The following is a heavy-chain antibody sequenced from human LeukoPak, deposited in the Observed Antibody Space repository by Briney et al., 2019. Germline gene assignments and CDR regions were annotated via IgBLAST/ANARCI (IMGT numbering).Heavy chain of an antibody. Sequence: GGSLRLSCAASGFTFSSYWMSWVRQAPGKGLEWVSYISSSGSTIYYADSVKGRFTISRDNAKNSLYLQMNSLRAEDTAVYYCARDIIGGCSSTSCSDYWGQGTLVTVSS. CDR3: ARDIIGGCSSTSCSDY. CDR2: ISSSGSTI. J-gene: IGHJ4*02. V-gene: IGHV3-48*04. CDR1: GFTFSSYW. D-gene: IGHD2-2*01.